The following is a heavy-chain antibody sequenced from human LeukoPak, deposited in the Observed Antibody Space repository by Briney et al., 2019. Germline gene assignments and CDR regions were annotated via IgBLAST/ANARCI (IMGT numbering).Heavy chain of an antibody. CDR3: ARMVRVCMDV. Sequence: GGSLRLSCAASGFTFSSYGMHWVRQAPGKGLEWVANIKQDGSEKYYVDSVKGRFTISRDNAKNSLYLQMNSLRAEDTAVYYCARMVRVCMDVWGQGTTVTVSS. CDR1: GFTFSSYG. D-gene: IGHD3-10*01. V-gene: IGHV3-7*01. CDR2: IKQDGSEK. J-gene: IGHJ6*02.